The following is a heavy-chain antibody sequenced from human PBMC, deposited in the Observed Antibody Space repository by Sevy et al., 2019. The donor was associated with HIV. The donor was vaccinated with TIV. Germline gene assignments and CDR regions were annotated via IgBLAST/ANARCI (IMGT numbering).Heavy chain of an antibody. CDR1: GFTFSSYS. Sequence: GGSLRLSCAASGFTFSSYSMNWARQAPGKGLEWVSSISSSSSYIYYADSVKGRFTISRDNAKNSLYLQMNSLRAEDTAVYYCARDGYNIVAFDYWGQGTLVTVSS. CDR3: ARDGYNIVAFDY. D-gene: IGHD5-12*01. J-gene: IGHJ4*02. V-gene: IGHV3-21*01. CDR2: ISSSSSYI.